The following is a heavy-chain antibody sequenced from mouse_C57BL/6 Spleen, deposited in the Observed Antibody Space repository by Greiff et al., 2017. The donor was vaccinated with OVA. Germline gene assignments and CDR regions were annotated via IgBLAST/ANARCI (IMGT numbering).Heavy chain of an antibody. J-gene: IGHJ3*01. CDR2: IWTGGGT. D-gene: IGHD2-4*01. CDR1: GFSLTSYA. V-gene: IGHV2-9-1*01. Sequence: QVQLKESGPGLVAPSQSLSITCTVSGFSLTSYAISWVRQPPGKGLEWLGVIWTGGGTNYNSAHKSRLSISKDNSKSQVFLKMNSLQTDDTARYYCARGYDYDEGPGFGFAYWGQGTLVTVSA. CDR3: ARGYDYDEGPGFGFAY.